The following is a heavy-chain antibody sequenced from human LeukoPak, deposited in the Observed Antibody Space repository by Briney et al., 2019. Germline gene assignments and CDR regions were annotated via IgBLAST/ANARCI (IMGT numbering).Heavy chain of an antibody. V-gene: IGHV3-23*01. CDR1: GFIFRNYA. J-gene: IGHJ4*02. D-gene: IGHD3-9*01. Sequence: GGSLRLSCAASGFIFRNYAMSGVRQAPGKGREWVSAITGSGDSTYYADSVKGRFTISRDNSKNTLYVEMNTLRAEDTAVYYCARWGDYDILTGYYVSDFWGQGTLVTVSS. CDR2: ITGSGDST. CDR3: ARWGDYDILTGYYVSDF.